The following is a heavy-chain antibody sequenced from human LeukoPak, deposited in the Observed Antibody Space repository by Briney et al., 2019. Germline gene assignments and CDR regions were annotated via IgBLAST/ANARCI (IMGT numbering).Heavy chain of an antibody. J-gene: IGHJ4*02. CDR2: IYYSGST. Sequence: SEALSLTCTVSGGSISSSSYYWGWIRQPPGKGLEWIGSIYYSGSTYYNPSLKSRVTISVDTSKNQFSLKLSSVTAADTAVYYCARHSAYYDFWSGYSTFDYWGQGTLVTVSS. D-gene: IGHD3-3*01. CDR3: ARHSAYYDFWSGYSTFDY. CDR1: GGSISSSSYY. V-gene: IGHV4-39*01.